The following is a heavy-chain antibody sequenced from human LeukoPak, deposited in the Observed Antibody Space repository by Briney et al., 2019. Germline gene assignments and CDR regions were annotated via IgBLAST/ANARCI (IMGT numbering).Heavy chain of an antibody. CDR1: GFTFSNAW. CDR2: IKSKTDGGTT. D-gene: IGHD2-15*01. V-gene: IGHV3-15*01. CDR3: ARGGSNSPYYMDV. J-gene: IGHJ6*04. Sequence: GGSLRLSCAASGFTFSNAWMSWVRQAPGKGLEWVGRIKSKTDGGTTDYAAPVKGRFTISRDDSKNTLYLQMNSLRAEDTAVYYCARGGSNSPYYMDVWGKGTTVTVSS.